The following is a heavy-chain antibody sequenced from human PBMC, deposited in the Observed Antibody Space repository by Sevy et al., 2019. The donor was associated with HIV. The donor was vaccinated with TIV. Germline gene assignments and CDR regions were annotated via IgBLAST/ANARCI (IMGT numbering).Heavy chain of an antibody. D-gene: IGHD6-19*01. J-gene: IGHJ5*02. CDR3: ARQKEWLVWYNWFDP. Sequence: SETLSLTCTVSGGSISSSSYYWGWIRQPPGKGLEWIGSIYYSGSTYYNPSLKSRVTISVDTSKNQFSLKLSSVTAADTAVYYCARQKEWLVWYNWFDPWGQGTLVTVSS. CDR1: GGSISSSSYY. CDR2: IYYSGST. V-gene: IGHV4-39*01.